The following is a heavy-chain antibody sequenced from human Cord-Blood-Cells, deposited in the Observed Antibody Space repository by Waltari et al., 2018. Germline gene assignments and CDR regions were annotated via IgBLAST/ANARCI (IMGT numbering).Heavy chain of an antibody. CDR3: ARRAFYYYDSSGYYY. J-gene: IGHJ4*02. Sequence: QVQLQQWGAGLLKPSEPLSPTCAVYGGSFSGYYWSWIRQPPGKGLEWIGEINHSGSTNYNPSLKSRVTISVDTSKNQFSLKLSSVTAADTAVYYCARRAFYYYDSSGYYYWGQGTLVTVSS. V-gene: IGHV4-34*01. CDR1: GGSFSGYY. CDR2: INHSGST. D-gene: IGHD3-22*01.